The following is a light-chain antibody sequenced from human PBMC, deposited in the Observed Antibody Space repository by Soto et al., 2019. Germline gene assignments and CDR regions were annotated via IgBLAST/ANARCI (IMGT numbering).Light chain of an antibody. Sequence: QAVVTQPPSASGTPGQRVTIYCSGSSSNIGSNTVNWYQQLPGTAPKLLIYSNNQRPSGVPDRFSGSKSGTSASLAISGLQSEDEADYYCAAWDDSLNGLWVFGGGTKLTVL. CDR3: AAWDDSLNGLWV. CDR2: SNN. J-gene: IGLJ3*02. V-gene: IGLV1-44*01. CDR1: SSNIGSNT.